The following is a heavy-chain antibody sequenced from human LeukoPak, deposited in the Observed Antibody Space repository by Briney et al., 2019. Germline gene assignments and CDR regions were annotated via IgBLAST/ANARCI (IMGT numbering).Heavy chain of an antibody. J-gene: IGHJ5*02. Sequence: ASVKVSCKASGYTFTSYYMHWVRQAPGQGLEWMGIINPSGGSTSYAQKFQGRVTMTRDTSTSTVYMELSSLRSEDTAVYYCARVPWAYCGGDCYSSWFDPWGQGTLVTVSS. CDR3: ARVPWAYCGGDCYSSWFDP. CDR1: GYTFTSYY. D-gene: IGHD2-21*02. V-gene: IGHV1-46*01. CDR2: INPSGGST.